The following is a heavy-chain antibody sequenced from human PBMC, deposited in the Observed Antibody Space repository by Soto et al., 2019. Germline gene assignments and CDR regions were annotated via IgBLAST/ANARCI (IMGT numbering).Heavy chain of an antibody. CDR1: GYTFTGYD. J-gene: IGHJ3*02. Sequence: ASVKVSCKASGYTFTGYDINWVRQATGQGLEWMGWMNPHSGNTNYAQKFQGRVTMTRNTSISTAYMELSSLRSEDTAMYYCARGRLIIGVDIWGQGTIVTVSS. V-gene: IGHV1-8*01. CDR3: ARGRLIIGVDI. CDR2: MNPHSGNT. D-gene: IGHD3-22*01.